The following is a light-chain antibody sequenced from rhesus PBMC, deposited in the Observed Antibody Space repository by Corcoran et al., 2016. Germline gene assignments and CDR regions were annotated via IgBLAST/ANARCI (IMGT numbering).Light chain of an antibody. V-gene: IGKV3-40*03. Sequence: EIVMTQSPATLSLSPGETATLSCRASESVGSYLAWYQQKPGQAPKLLVHSAYFRATGIPDRFSGSGSRTEFTLTISSLEPEDVGVYHCQQYNDLLSFGQGTKVEIK. J-gene: IGKJ2*01. CDR1: ESVGSY. CDR3: QQYNDLLS. CDR2: SAY.